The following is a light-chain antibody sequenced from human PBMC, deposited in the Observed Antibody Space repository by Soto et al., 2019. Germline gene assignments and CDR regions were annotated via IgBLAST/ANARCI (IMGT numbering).Light chain of an antibody. Sequence: QSVLTQPASVSGSPGQSITISCTGTSSDIGAYNHVSWYQQHPGKAPKLIIYDVTNRPAGISSRFSASKSGNTASLTISVLQGEDEADYYCCSYKSSSTLYVFGTGTKVTVL. CDR2: DVT. J-gene: IGLJ1*01. CDR3: CSYKSSSTLYV. CDR1: SSDIGAYNH. V-gene: IGLV2-14*03.